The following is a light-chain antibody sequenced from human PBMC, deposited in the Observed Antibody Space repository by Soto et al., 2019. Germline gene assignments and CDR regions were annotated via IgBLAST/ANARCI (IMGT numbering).Light chain of an antibody. J-gene: IGLJ1*01. Sequence: LTHPASLSGDPGQSLTISCNETSSDIGAYDYVYSFQQHPGKSPELMISEVNNRPSGVSNRFSGSKSGNTAYLTISGLQVEDEAEYFGCSFATTSTHVFGTGTKVTVL. V-gene: IGLV2-14*01. CDR1: SSDIGAYDY. CDR2: EVN. CDR3: CSFATTSTHV.